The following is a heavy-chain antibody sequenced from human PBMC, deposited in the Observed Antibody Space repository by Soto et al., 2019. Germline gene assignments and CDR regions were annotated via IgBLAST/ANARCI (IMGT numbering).Heavy chain of an antibody. V-gene: IGHV1-46*01. CDR1: GYTFTSYY. D-gene: IGHD3-10*01. Sequence: ASVKVSCKASGYTFTSYYMHWVRQAPGQGLEWMGIINPSGGSTSYAQKFQGRVTMTRDTSTSTVYMELSRLRSDDTAVYYCARGGSLWFGELSAYYYGMDVWGQGTTVTVSS. J-gene: IGHJ6*02. CDR2: INPSGGST. CDR3: ARGGSLWFGELSAYYYGMDV.